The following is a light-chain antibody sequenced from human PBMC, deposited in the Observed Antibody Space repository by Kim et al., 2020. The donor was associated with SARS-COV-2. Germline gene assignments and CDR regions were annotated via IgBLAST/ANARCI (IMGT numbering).Light chain of an antibody. CDR1: ESVSTS. Sequence: MSQSPATLSASPGETVTLSCRATESVSTSLAWYQQRPGQAPTLLIHGASTRATGIPARFTGSGSGSQFTLTIRGLQSEDFAVYHCHQYHTWPYSFGRGTKLEI. J-gene: IGKJ2*03. CDR2: GAS. V-gene: IGKV3-15*01. CDR3: HQYHTWPYS.